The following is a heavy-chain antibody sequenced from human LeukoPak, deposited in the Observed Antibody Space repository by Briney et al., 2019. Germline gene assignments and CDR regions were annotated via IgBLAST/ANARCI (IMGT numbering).Heavy chain of an antibody. V-gene: IGHV3-30*04. CDR2: ISNVISDDGYNK. Sequence: PGGSLGLSCAASGFTFSSYAMHWVRQAPGKGLEWVAVISNVISDDGYNKYYADSVKGRFTISRDNSKKTLFLHMNSLRAEDTAVYYCARDYGSYYDILTGYGNWFDPWGQGTLVTVSS. CDR1: GFTFSSYA. CDR3: ARDYGSYYDILTGYGNWFDP. D-gene: IGHD3-9*01. J-gene: IGHJ5*02.